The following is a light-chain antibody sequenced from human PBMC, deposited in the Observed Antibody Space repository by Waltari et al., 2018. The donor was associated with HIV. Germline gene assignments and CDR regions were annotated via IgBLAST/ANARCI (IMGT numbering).Light chain of an antibody. CDR1: KLGDKY. Sequence: SYELTQPPLVSVSPGQTASITCSGDKLGDKYACWYQQKPGQSPVLVIYQDSKRPSGIPERFSGSNSGNTATLTISGTQAMDEADYYCQAWDSSTFVVFGGGTKLTVL. CDR3: QAWDSSTFVV. CDR2: QDS. J-gene: IGLJ2*01. V-gene: IGLV3-1*01.